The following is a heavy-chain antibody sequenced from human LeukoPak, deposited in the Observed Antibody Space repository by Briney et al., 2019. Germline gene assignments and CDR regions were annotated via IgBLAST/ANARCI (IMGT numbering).Heavy chain of an antibody. J-gene: IGHJ4*02. Sequence: GASVTVAYTATGYTFTGYYMRWVRQAPGQGLEWMGWINPNSGGTNYAQKFQGRVTMTRDTSISTAYMELSRLRSDDTAVYYCARDHDDWGEGKFVTVSS. CDR3: ARDHDD. CDR2: INPNSGGT. V-gene: IGHV1-2*02. CDR1: GYTFTGYY.